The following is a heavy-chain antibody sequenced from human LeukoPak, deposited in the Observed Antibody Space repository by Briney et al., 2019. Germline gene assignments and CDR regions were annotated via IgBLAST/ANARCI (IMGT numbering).Heavy chain of an antibody. CDR3: VKCHGYGDYVSGS. D-gene: IGHD4-17*01. J-gene: IGHJ4*02. CDR2: VTSNGGST. Sequence: GGSLRLSCSASGFIFSSYIMHWVRQAPGQGLEYVSAVTSNGGSTYHTESVRGRFTISRDNSRNTPYIQMSSLRAEDTAVYYCVKCHGYGDYVSGSWGQGTLVTVSP. CDR1: GFIFSSYI. V-gene: IGHV3-64D*06.